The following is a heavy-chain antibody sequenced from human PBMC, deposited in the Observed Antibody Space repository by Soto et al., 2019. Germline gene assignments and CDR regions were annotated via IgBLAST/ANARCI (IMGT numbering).Heavy chain of an antibody. Sequence: SETLSLTCTVSGGSISSSSYYWGWIRQPPGKGLEWIGSIYYSGSTYCNPSLKSRVTISVDTSKNQFSLKLSFVTAADTAVYYCASSGWYEQGHWFDPWGQGTLVTVSS. CDR1: GGSISSSSYY. J-gene: IGHJ5*02. CDR2: IYYSGST. V-gene: IGHV4-39*01. D-gene: IGHD6-19*01. CDR3: ASSGWYEQGHWFDP.